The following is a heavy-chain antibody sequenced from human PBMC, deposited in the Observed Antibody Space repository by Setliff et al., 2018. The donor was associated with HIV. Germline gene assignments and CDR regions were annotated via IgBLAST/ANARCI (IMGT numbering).Heavy chain of an antibody. CDR1: GFIFSSYE. D-gene: IGHD2-15*01. CDR3: AREREDQDFDYSYGMDV. Sequence: VRLSCAASGFIFSSYEMNWVRQAPGKGLEWVSYISSSGNTIYYADSVKGRFTISRDNAKNSLYLQMTSLRADDTAVYYCAREREDQDFDYSYGMDVWGQGTTVTVSS. CDR2: ISSSGNTI. V-gene: IGHV3-48*03. J-gene: IGHJ6*02.